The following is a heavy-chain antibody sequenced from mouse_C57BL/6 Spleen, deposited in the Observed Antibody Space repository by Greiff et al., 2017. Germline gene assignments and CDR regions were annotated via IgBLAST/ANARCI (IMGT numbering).Heavy chain of an antibody. D-gene: IGHD2-2*01. Sequence: EVKLMESGPGLVKPSQSLSLTCSVTGYSITSGFYWNWIRQFPGNKLEWMGYKSYDGSNNYNPSLKNRISITRDTSKNQFFLKLNSVTTEDAATYYGARTYYYGNDSFAYWGQGTLVTVSA. J-gene: IGHJ3*01. CDR2: KSYDGSN. CDR3: ARTYYYGNDSFAY. V-gene: IGHV3-6*01. CDR1: GYSITSGFY.